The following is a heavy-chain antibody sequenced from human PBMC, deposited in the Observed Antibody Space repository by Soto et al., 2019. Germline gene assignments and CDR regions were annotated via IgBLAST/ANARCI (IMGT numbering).Heavy chain of an antibody. J-gene: IGHJ3*02. CDR1: GFTFSSYS. CDR3: ARVNSISVFIGAYDI. D-gene: IGHD3-3*01. V-gene: IGHV3-30-3*01. CDR2: ITSRENYT. Sequence: QVQLVESGGGVVQPGTSLRLSCAASGFTFSSYSMHWVRQAPGKGLEWVALITSRENYTFYPDPVKGRFTISRDNSKNTLYLQMDSLGAEDTAVYHCARVNSISVFIGAYDIWGQGTMVTVSS.